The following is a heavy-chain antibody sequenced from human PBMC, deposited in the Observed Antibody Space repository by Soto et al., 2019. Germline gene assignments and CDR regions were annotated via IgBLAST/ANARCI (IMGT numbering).Heavy chain of an antibody. V-gene: IGHV4-31*03. CDR2: IYYSGST. CDR1: GGSISSGGYY. D-gene: IGHD3-10*01. Sequence: QVQLQESGPGLVKPSQTLSLTCTVSGGSISSGGYYWSWIRQHPGMGLEWIGYIYYSGSTYYNPSLKSRVTISVDTSKNQFSLKLSSVTAADTAVYYCARDLRFRGFYGMDVWGQGTTVTVSS. J-gene: IGHJ6*02. CDR3: ARDLRFRGFYGMDV.